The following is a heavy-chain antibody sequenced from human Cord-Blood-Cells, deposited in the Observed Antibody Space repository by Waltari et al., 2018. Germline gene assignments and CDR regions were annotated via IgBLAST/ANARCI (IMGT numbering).Heavy chain of an antibody. CDR1: GYTSTSYA. J-gene: IGHJ2*01. V-gene: IGHV1-3*01. Sequence: QVQLVQSGAAVKKPGASVKVSCRASGYTSTSYAMHWLRQAPGQRLEWMGWINAGNGNTKYSQKFQGRVTITRDTSASTAYMELSSLRSEDTAVYYCARGSYSSSSWYFDLWGRGTLVTVSS. CDR3: ARGSYSSSSWYFDL. D-gene: IGHD6-6*01. CDR2: INAGNGNT.